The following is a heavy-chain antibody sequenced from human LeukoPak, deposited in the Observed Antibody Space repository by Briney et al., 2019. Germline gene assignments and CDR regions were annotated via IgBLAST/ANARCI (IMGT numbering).Heavy chain of an antibody. J-gene: IGHJ4*02. D-gene: IGHD4-11*01. CDR1: GFPFSSYW. CDR3: TREDHSNYNY. V-gene: IGHV3-7*01. CDR2: IKQDGGKT. Sequence: GGSLRLSCAASGFPFSSYWMAWVRQAPGKGLEWVASIKQDGGKTFYVDSVKGRFTISRDNAKNSLYLQMNSLRAEDTAVYYCTREDHSNYNYWGQGTLVTVSS.